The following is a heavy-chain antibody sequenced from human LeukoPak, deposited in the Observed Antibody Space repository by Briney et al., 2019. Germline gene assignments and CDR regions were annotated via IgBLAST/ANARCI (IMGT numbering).Heavy chain of an antibody. Sequence: PSETLSLTCPVSGGSISSYYWSWIRQPPGKGLEWIGYIYYSGSTNYNPSLKSRVTISVDTSKNQFSLKLSSVTAADTAVYYCARDLGDGDYAFDIWGQGTMVTVSS. V-gene: IGHV4-59*01. J-gene: IGHJ3*02. CDR2: IYYSGST. D-gene: IGHD4-17*01. CDR1: GGSISSYY. CDR3: ARDLGDGDYAFDI.